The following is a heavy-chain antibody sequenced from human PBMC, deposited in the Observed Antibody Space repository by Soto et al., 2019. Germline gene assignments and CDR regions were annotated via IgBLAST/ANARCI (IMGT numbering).Heavy chain of an antibody. CDR2: VSHDGRNT. CDR3: AKGGRQWLVTSDFNY. CDR1: GFTFSDYA. D-gene: IGHD6-19*01. V-gene: IGHV3-30*18. Sequence: VQLVESGGGVVQPGRSLRLSCAASGFTFSDYAMHRVRQAPGKGLEWVAVVSHDGRNTHYADSVKGRFTISRDSSKKTVSLEMTSLRAEDTAVYYCAKGGRQWLVTSDFNYWGQGVLVTVSS. J-gene: IGHJ4*02.